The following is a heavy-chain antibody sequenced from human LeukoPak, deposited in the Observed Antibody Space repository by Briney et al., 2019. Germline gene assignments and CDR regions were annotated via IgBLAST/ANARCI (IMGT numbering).Heavy chain of an antibody. CDR3: ARSLYCYDSSGYYYPHNWFDP. Sequence: SETLSLTCTVSGGSISSYYWSWIRQPPGKGLEWIGYIYYSGSTNHNPSLKSRVTISVDKSKNQFSLKLSSVTAADTAVYYCARSLYCYDSSGYYYPHNWFDPWGQGTLVTVSS. CDR2: IYYSGST. J-gene: IGHJ5*02. CDR1: GGSISSYY. D-gene: IGHD3-22*01. V-gene: IGHV4-59*12.